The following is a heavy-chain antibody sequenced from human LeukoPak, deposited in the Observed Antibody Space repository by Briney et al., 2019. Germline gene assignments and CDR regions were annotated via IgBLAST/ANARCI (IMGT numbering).Heavy chain of an antibody. CDR3: ATVVVNWNYVNY. J-gene: IGHJ4*02. CDR1: GGSFSGYY. Sequence: SETLSLTCAVYGGSFSGYYWSWIRQPPGKGLEWIGEINHSGSANYNPSLESRVTISVDTAKNQFSLNLNSVTAADTAVYYCATVVVNWNYVNYWGRGVLVTVSS. D-gene: IGHD1-7*01. CDR2: INHSGSA. V-gene: IGHV4-34*01.